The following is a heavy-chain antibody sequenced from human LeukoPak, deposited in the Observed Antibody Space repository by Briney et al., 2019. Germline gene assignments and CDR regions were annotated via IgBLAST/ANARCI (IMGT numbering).Heavy chain of an antibody. CDR1: GGSISSYY. D-gene: IGHD5-18*01. V-gene: IGHV4-59*01. CDR2: IYYTGST. CDR3: ARGALISYSYGPFDY. Sequence: SETLSLTCTVSGGSISSYYWSWIRQPPGKGLEWIGYIYYTGSTNYNPSLKSRVTISVDASKNQFSLKLSSVTAADTAVYYCARGALISYSYGPFDYWGQGTLVTVSS. J-gene: IGHJ4*02.